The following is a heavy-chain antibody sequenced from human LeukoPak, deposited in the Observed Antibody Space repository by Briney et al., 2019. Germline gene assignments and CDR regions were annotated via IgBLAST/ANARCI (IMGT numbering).Heavy chain of an antibody. V-gene: IGHV4-30-2*01. CDR2: IYHSGST. J-gene: IGHJ6*03. D-gene: IGHD3-10*01. CDR1: GGSISSGGYY. CDR3: ASTAGAAGADYYYMDV. Sequence: PSETLSLTCTVSGGSISSGGYYWSWIRQPPGKGLEWIGYIYHSGSTYYNPSLKSRVTISVDRSKNQFSLKLSSVTAADTAVYYCASTAGAAGADYYYMDVWGKGTTVTVSS.